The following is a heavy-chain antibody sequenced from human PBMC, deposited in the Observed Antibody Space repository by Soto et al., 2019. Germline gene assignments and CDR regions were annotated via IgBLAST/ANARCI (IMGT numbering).Heavy chain of an antibody. J-gene: IGHJ5*02. CDR3: ARTYYYGSGSIDP. CDR1: GGSISSYY. Sequence: SETLSLTCTVSGGSISSYYWSWIRQPPGKGLEWIGYIYYSGSTNYNPSLKSRVTISVDTSKNQFSLKLSSVTAADTAVYYCARTYYYGSGSIDPWGQGTLVTVSS. V-gene: IGHV4-59*01. CDR2: IYYSGST. D-gene: IGHD3-10*01.